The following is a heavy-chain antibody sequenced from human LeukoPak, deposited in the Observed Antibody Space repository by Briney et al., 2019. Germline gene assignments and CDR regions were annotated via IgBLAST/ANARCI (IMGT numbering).Heavy chain of an antibody. J-gene: IGHJ5*02. CDR1: GYTFTGYY. V-gene: IGHV1-18*04. CDR2: ISAYNGNT. D-gene: IGHD2-8*01. Sequence: ASVKVSCKASGYTFTGYYMHWVRQAPGQGLEWMGWISAYNGNTNYAQKLQGRVTMTTDTSTSTAYMELRSLRSDDTAVYYCARGSYGFRWFDPWGQGTLVTVSS. CDR3: ARGSYGFRWFDP.